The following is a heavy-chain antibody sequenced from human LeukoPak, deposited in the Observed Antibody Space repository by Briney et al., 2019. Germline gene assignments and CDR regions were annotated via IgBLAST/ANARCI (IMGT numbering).Heavy chain of an antibody. V-gene: IGHV3-23*01. CDR2: ISGSGGST. CDR1: GFTFSSYA. Sequence: GGSLRLSCAASGFTFSSYAMSWVRQAPGKGLEWVSAISGSGGSTYYADSVRGRFTISRDNSKNTLYLQMNSLRAEDTAVYYCAKDITPRVAATLTDCWGQGTLVTVSS. D-gene: IGHD2-15*01. CDR3: AKDITPRVAATLTDC. J-gene: IGHJ4*02.